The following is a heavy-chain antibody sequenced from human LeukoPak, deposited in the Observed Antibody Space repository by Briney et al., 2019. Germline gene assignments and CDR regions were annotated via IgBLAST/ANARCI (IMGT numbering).Heavy chain of an antibody. J-gene: IGHJ4*02. V-gene: IGHV4-34*01. D-gene: IGHD6-6*01. CDR3: ARCRIAARPFDY. Sequence: PSETLSLTCAVYGGSFSGYYWSWIRQPPGKGLEWIGEINHSGSTNYNPSLKSRVTISVDTSKNQFSLKLSSVTAADTAVYYCARCRIAARPFDYWGQGTLVTVSS. CDR1: GGSFSGYY. CDR2: INHSGST.